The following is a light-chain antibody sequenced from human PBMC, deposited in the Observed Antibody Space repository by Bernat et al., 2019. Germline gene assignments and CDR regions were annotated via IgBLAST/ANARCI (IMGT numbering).Light chain of an antibody. Sequence: QSALTQPPSASGSPGQSVTISCTGTSSDVGGYNFVSWYQQHPGKVPKVMIYEVTKRPSGVPDRFSGSKSGNTASLTVSGLQAEDEADYYCLSYATNKIWVFGGGTKLTVL. J-gene: IGLJ3*02. CDR2: EVT. CDR1: SSDVGGYNF. V-gene: IGLV2-8*01. CDR3: LSYATNKIWV.